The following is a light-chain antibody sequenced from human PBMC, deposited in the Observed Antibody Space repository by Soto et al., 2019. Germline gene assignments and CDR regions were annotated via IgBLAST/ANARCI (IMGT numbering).Light chain of an antibody. CDR1: QSVSSSY. J-gene: IGKJ4*01. CDR2: GAS. V-gene: IGKV3-20*01. CDR3: QQYGNSPPVT. Sequence: EIVLTQSPGTLSLSPGERATLSCRASQSVSSSYLAWYQQKPGQAPRLLIFGASSRATGIPDRFSGSGSGTDFTLTISRLEPEDFAVYYCQQYGNSPPVTFGGGIKVEIK.